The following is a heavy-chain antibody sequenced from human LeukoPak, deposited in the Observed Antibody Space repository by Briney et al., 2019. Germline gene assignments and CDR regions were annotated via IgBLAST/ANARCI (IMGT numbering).Heavy chain of an antibody. J-gene: IGHJ1*01. CDR2: IYSGGST. CDR3: ARDGHYDILTGYFQD. V-gene: IGHV3-66*01. Sequence: GGSLRLSCAASGFTVSSNYMSWVRQAPGKGLEWVSVIYSGGSTYYADSVKGRFTISRDNSKNSLYLQMNSLRAEDTAVYYCARDGHYDILTGYFQDWGQGTLVTVSS. D-gene: IGHD3-9*01. CDR1: GFTVSSNY.